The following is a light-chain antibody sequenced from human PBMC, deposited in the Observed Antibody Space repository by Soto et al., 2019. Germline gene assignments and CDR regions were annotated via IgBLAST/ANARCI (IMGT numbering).Light chain of an antibody. CDR1: SSDVGGYNY. J-gene: IGLJ1*01. CDR2: EVN. CDR3: CSYAGSSNV. V-gene: IGLV2-8*01. Sequence: QSALAQPPSAYGSPGQSVAISCTGTSSDVGGYNYVSWYQQHPGKAPKLMIYEVNRRPSGVPDRFSGSKSGNTASLTVSGLQAEDEADYYCCSYAGSSNVFGTGTKLTVL.